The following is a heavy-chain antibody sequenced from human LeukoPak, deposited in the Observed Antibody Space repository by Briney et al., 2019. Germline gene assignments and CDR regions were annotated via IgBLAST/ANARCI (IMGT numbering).Heavy chain of an antibody. D-gene: IGHD6-13*01. CDR2: IVVGSGNT. CDR1: TFTXXA. CDR3: AATAGYYGMDV. Sequence: TFTXXAMQWVRRARGQRLEWIGWIVVGSGNTNYAQKFQERVTITRDMSTSTAYMELSSLRSEDTAVYYCAATAGYYGMDVWGQGTTVTVSS. J-gene: IGHJ6*02. V-gene: IGHV1-58*02.